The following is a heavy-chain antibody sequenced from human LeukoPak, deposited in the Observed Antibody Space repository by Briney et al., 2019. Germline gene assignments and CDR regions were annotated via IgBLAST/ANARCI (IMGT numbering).Heavy chain of an antibody. CDR1: GGSFSGYY. J-gene: IGHJ6*02. CDR3: ACSSTNYYYYGMYV. Sequence: PSETLSLTCAVYGGSFSGYYWSWIRQPPGKGLEWIGEINHSGSTNYNPSLKSRVTISVDTSKNQFSLKLSSVTAADTAVYYCACSSTNYYYYGMYVWGQGTTVTVSS. CDR2: INHSGST. D-gene: IGHD2-2*01. V-gene: IGHV4-34*01.